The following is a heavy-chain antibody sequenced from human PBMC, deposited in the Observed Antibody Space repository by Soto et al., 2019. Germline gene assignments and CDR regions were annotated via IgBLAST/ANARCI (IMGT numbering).Heavy chain of an antibody. CDR1: GFTFRSYE. CDR2: ISAGGATI. V-gene: IGHV3-48*03. J-gene: IGHJ4*02. CDR3: ARDNLLSGESDY. D-gene: IGHD3-10*01. Sequence: EVQLVESGGDLVQSGGSLRLSCAASGFTFRSYEINWVRQAPGKGLEWISYISAGGATIYYTDSVKGRFTISRDNAKDSLYLQMNSLRAEDTAVYYCARDNLLSGESDYWGQGTLVTVSS.